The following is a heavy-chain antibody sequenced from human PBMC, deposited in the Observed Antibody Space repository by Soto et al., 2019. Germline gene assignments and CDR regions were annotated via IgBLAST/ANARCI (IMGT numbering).Heavy chain of an antibody. Sequence: VGSLRLSCAASGFTFSSYGMHWVRQAPGKGLEWVAVIWYDGSNKYYADSVKGRFTITRDNSKNTLYLQMNSLRAEDTAVYYCARDLPYDFWSGTLGLGGMDVWGQGTTVTVSS. CDR1: GFTFSSYG. D-gene: IGHD3-3*01. CDR3: ARDLPYDFWSGTLGLGGMDV. CDR2: IWYDGSNK. V-gene: IGHV3-33*01. J-gene: IGHJ6*02.